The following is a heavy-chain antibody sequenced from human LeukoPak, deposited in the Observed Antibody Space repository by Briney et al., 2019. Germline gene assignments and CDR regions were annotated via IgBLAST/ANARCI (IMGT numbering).Heavy chain of an antibody. CDR1: GFTFDDYA. CDR2: ISWNSGSI. CDR3: VKDLFTMVRGVLKS. D-gene: IGHD3-10*01. J-gene: IGHJ4*02. Sequence: GRSLRLSCAASGFTFDDYAMHWVRQAPGKGLEWVSGISWNSGSIGYADSVKGRFTISRDNGKNSLYLQMNSLRAEDTALYYCVKDLFTMVRGVLKSWGQGTQVTVSS. V-gene: IGHV3-9*01.